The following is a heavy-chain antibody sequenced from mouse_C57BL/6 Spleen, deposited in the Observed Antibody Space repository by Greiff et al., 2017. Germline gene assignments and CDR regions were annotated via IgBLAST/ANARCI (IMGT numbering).Heavy chain of an antibody. CDR2: INPINGGT. V-gene: IGHV1-53*01. CDR1: GYTFTSYW. CDR3: ARERVYDGYPYDCDY. D-gene: IGHD2-3*01. J-gene: IGHJ2*01. Sequence: QVQLQQPGTELVKPGASVKLSCKASGYTFTSYWMHSVKQRPGQGLEWIGNINPINGGTNYNEQFKSKATLTVDKSSSKAYMKLSILTSEDSAVYYCARERVYDGYPYDCDYWGQGTTLTVSS.